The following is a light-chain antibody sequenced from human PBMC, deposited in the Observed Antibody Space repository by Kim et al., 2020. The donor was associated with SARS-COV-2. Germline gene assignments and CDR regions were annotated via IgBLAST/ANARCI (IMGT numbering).Light chain of an antibody. CDR2: GAS. Sequence: PGERVTLSCRASQSVSSSYLTWYQQKPGQAPRLLIYGASTRATSIPARFSGSGSGTDFTLTISSLQPEDFAVYYCQQDYNLPTFGQGTTVDI. V-gene: IGKV3D-7*01. CDR3: QQDYNLPT. CDR1: QSVSSSY. J-gene: IGKJ1*01.